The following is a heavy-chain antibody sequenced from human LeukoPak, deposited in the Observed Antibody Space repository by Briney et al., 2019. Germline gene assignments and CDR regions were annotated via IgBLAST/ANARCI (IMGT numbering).Heavy chain of an antibody. CDR2: IYPSDGST. J-gene: IGHJ4*02. CDR3: ARDQEAFDY. Sequence: ASVKVSCKASGYSFTSNYIHWVRQAPGQGLEWMGMIYPSDGSTSYAQKFQGRVTVTRDTSTSTVHMELSGLRSEDTAVYYCARDQEAFDYWGQGTLVTISS. V-gene: IGHV1-46*01. CDR1: GYSFTSNY.